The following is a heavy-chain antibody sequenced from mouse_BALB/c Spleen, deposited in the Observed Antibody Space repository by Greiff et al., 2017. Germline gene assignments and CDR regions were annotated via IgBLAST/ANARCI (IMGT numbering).Heavy chain of an antibody. V-gene: IGHV5-17*02. CDR3: ARGGDWSWFAY. CDR2: ISSGSSTI. CDR1: GFTFSSFG. J-gene: IGHJ3*01. D-gene: IGHD3-3*01. Sequence: EVMLVESGGGLVQPGGSRKLSCAASGFTFSSFGMHWVRQAPEKGLEWVAYISSGSSTIYYADTVKGRFTISRDNPKNTLFLQMTSLRSEDTAMYYCARGGDWSWFAYWGQGTLVTVSA.